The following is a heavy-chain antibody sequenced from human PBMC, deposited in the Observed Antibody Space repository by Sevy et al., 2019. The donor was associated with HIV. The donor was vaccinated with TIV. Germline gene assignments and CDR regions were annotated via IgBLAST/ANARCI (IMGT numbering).Heavy chain of an antibody. Sequence: SETLSLTCAVSGYSISSGYYWGWIRQPPGKGLEWIGNIYHSGRTYNNPSLKSRVTMSVDTSKNQFSLKLSSVTAADTAVYYCARGDYYVTSGYTCYFDYWGQGTLVTVSS. V-gene: IGHV4-38-2*01. J-gene: IGHJ4*02. CDR3: ARGDYYVTSGYTCYFDY. CDR2: IYHSGRT. D-gene: IGHD3-22*01. CDR1: GYSISSGYY.